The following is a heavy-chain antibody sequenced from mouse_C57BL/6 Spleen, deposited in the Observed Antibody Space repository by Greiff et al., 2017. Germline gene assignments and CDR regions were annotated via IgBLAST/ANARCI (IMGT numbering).Heavy chain of an antibody. D-gene: IGHD1-1*01. CDR1: GFTFSSYG. Sequence: DVKLVESGGDLVKPGGSLKLSCAASGFTFSSYGMSWVRQTPDKRLEWVATISSGGSYTYYPDSVKGRFTISRDNAKNTLYLQMSSLKSEDTAMYYCARHGGSSPFDYWGQGTTLTVSS. V-gene: IGHV5-6*02. CDR2: ISSGGSYT. CDR3: ARHGGSSPFDY. J-gene: IGHJ2*01.